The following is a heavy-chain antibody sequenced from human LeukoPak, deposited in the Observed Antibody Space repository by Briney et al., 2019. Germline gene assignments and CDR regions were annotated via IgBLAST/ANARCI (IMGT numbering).Heavy chain of an antibody. CDR2: IKEDGRQK. CDR3: ASGFLDDFWSGHF. J-gene: IGHJ4*02. D-gene: IGHD3-3*01. CDR1: GFTFSTHW. Sequence: GGSLRLSCEASGFTFSTHWMSWVRQAPGKGLEWVANIKEDGRQKYYVDSVKGRFTMQMNSLRAEDTAVYYCASGFLDDFWSGHFWGQGTLVTVSS. V-gene: IGHV3-7*01.